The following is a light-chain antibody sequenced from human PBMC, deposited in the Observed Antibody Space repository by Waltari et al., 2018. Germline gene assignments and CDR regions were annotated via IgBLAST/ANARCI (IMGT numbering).Light chain of an antibody. Sequence: SYEVTQPPSVSVSPGQTASITCSGDKLEAKYVYWYQQKPGQSPMLVLHQDNKRPSGIPERFSGFNSGNTATLTISETQALDEADYYCQAWDRNTYVVFGGGTKLTVL. CDR1: KLEAKY. V-gene: IGLV3-1*01. CDR3: QAWDRNTYVV. J-gene: IGLJ2*01. CDR2: QDN.